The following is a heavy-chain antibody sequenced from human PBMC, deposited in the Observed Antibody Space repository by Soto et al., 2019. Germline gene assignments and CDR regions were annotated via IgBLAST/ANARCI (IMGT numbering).Heavy chain of an antibody. D-gene: IGHD3-3*01. CDR3: ARLRFLEWLFPANMDV. CDR2: IYYSGST. Sequence: SETLFLTCTVSGGSISSYYWSWIRQPPGKGLEWIGYIYYSGSTNYNPSLKSRVTISVDTSKNQFSLKLSSVTAADTAVYYCARLRFLEWLFPANMDVWGKGTTVTVSS. V-gene: IGHV4-59*01. J-gene: IGHJ6*03. CDR1: GGSISSYY.